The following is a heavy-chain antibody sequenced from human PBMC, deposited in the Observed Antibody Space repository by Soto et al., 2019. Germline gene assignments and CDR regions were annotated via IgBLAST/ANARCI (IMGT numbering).Heavy chain of an antibody. CDR1: GFTFSSYA. CDR2: ISYDGSNK. D-gene: IGHD2-15*01. V-gene: IGHV3-30-3*01. CDR3: ARDCSGGTSKSMDV. Sequence: GGSLRLSCAASGFTFSSYAMHWVRQAPGKGLEWVAVISYDGSNKYYADSVKGRFTISRDNSKNTLYLQMNSLRAEDTAVYYSARDCSGGTSKSMDVWGQGPTVTVYS. J-gene: IGHJ6*02.